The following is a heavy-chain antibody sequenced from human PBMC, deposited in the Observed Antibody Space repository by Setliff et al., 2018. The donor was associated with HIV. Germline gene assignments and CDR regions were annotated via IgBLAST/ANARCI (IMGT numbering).Heavy chain of an antibody. CDR2: MNPNSGNT. CDR3: ARDIYDSGWFTLEY. V-gene: IGHV1-8*01. D-gene: IGHD6-19*01. J-gene: IGHJ4*02. Sequence: ASVKVSCKASGYTFTSYDINWVRQATGQGLEWMGWMNPNSGNTGYAQKFQGRVTFTSDTSATTAYMELSSLRSEDTAVYYCARDIYDSGWFTLEYWGQGTLVTVSS. CDR1: GYTFTSYD.